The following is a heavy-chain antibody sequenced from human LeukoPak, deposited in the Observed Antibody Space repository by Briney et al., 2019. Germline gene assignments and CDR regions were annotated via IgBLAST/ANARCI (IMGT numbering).Heavy chain of an antibody. CDR2: ISSSGNTM. J-gene: IGHJ4*02. D-gene: IGHD3-10*01. CDR3: ARYYDYGSGSYTFDY. V-gene: IGHV3-48*03. CDR1: GFTFSSYE. Sequence: GGSLRLSCAASGFTFSSYEMNWVRQAPGKGLEWVSYISSSGNTMYYADSVKGRFTISRDNAKNSLYLQMNSLRAEDTALYYCARYYDYGSGSYTFDYWGQGTLVTVSS.